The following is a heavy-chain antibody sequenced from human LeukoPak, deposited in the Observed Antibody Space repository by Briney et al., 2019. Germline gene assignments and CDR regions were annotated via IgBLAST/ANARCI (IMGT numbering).Heavy chain of an antibody. CDR2: ISAYNGNT. V-gene: IGHV1-18*01. J-gene: IGHJ4*02. CDR3: ARALMYYFDY. CDR1: GYTFTSYG. Sequence: PLASVKVSCKASGYTFTSYGISWVRQAPGQGLEWMGWISAYNGNTNYAQKFQGRVTMTRDTSTSTVYMELSSLRSEDTAVYYCARALMYYFDYWGQGTLVTVSS.